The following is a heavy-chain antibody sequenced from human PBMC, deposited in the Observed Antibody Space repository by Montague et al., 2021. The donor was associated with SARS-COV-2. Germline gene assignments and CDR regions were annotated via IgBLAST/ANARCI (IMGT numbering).Heavy chain of an antibody. CDR1: GGSFSSYY. CDR3: ARLAYCGSDCFSGWEIFFDS. J-gene: IGHJ4*02. CDR2: IHHSGSS. D-gene: IGHD2-21*02. Sequence: SETLSLTRAVSGGSFSSYYWSWIRQPPGKGLEWIAEIHHSGSSNYNPSLKSRVTMSVDTSKNQFSLKLNSVTVADTAVYYCARLAYCGSDCFSGWEIFFDSWGQGTLVTVSS. V-gene: IGHV4-34*01.